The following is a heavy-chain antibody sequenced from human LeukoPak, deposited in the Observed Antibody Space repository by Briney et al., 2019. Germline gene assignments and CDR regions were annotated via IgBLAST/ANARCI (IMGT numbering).Heavy chain of an antibody. CDR2: INNDGRST. D-gene: IGHD1-26*01. Sequence: TGGSLRLSCVASGFAFTTYGMMWVRQAPGKGLVWVSYINNDGRSTTYADSVNGRFTISRDNAKNTLYLQMNSLRDDDTAMYYCARNYNGMSYWGQGTLVTVSS. CDR3: ARNYNGMSY. J-gene: IGHJ4*02. V-gene: IGHV3-74*01. CDR1: GFAFTTYG.